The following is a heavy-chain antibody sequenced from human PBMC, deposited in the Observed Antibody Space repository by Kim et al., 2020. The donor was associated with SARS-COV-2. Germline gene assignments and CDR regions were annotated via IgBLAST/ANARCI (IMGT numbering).Heavy chain of an antibody. D-gene: IGHD6-13*01. CDR3: AAGIAAAGTLPYLYYYGMDV. V-gene: IGHV1-18*01. J-gene: IGHJ6*02. Sequence: ASVKVSCKASGYTFTSYGISWVRQAPGQGLEWMGWISAYNGNTNYAQKLQGRVTMTTDTSTSTAYMELRSLRSDDTAVYYCAAGIAAAGTLPYLYYYGMDVWGQGTTVTVSS. CDR2: ISAYNGNT. CDR1: GYTFTSYG.